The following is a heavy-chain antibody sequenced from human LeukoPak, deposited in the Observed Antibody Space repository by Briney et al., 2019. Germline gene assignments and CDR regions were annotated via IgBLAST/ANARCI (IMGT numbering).Heavy chain of an antibody. J-gene: IGHJ5*02. V-gene: IGHV4-39*01. CDR3: ARHHGP. CDR2: IYDSGST. Sequence: PSGTLSLTCTVSGGSIRSSYCYWGWIRQPPGKGLEWIGSIYDSGSTYYNPSLKSRVTISVDTSKNQFSLKLNSVTATDTAVYYCARHHGPWGQGTLVTVSS. CDR1: GGSIRSSYCY.